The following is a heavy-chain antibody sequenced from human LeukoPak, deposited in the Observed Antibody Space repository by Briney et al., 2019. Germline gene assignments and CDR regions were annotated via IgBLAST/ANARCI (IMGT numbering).Heavy chain of an antibody. Sequence: PGGALRLSCAASGFIFSSYSMNWVRQAPGEGPEWVSSISTSGSYIYYADSVKGRFTISRDNATNSLSLQMNSLRAEDTAVYYCARDHLALYFASYSSSSGTFDYWGQGTLVTVSS. V-gene: IGHV3-21*01. CDR3: ARDHLALYFASYSSSSGTFDY. J-gene: IGHJ4*02. CDR1: GFIFSSYS. D-gene: IGHD6-6*01. CDR2: ISTSGSYI.